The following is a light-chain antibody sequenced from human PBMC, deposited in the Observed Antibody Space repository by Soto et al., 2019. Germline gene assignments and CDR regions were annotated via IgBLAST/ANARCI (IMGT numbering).Light chain of an antibody. V-gene: IGKV1-39*01. CDR2: AAS. CDR3: QQSYSTPRT. Sequence: DIQMTQSPSALSASVGDRVTITCRASQSINTYLNWYQQKPGKAPRLLMYAASTLQSGVPSRFSGSGSGTDFTLTISSLQPEDFATYYCQQSYSTPRTFGQGTKVDIK. J-gene: IGKJ1*01. CDR1: QSINTY.